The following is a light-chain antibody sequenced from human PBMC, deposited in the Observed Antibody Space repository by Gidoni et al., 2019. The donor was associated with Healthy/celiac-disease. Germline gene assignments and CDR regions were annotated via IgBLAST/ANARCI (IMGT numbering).Light chain of an antibody. Sequence: IQLTQSPSSLSASVGDRVTITCRESQSISSYLNWYQQKPGKAPKLLIYAASSLQSGVPSRFSGSGSGTDFTLTISSLQHEDVATYYCQQSYSTPVFTFGPGTKVDIK. V-gene: IGKV1-39*01. CDR3: QQSYSTPVFT. CDR1: QSISSY. CDR2: AAS. J-gene: IGKJ3*01.